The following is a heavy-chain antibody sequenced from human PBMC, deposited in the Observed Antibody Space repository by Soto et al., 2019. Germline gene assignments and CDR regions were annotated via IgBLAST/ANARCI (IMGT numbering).Heavy chain of an antibody. D-gene: IGHD3-10*01. V-gene: IGHV4-34*01. CDR2: ISPSGTT. Sequence: TLSLTCAVYGGSFSNNYWTWFRQPPGKGLEWIGEISPSGTTKYIPSLKSRGTISVDTSRKQFFLKVTSVSAADTAVYYCATSLWFGTQPEIWGPGTLVTVSS. J-gene: IGHJ4*02. CDR1: GGSFSNNY. CDR3: ATSLWFGTQPEI.